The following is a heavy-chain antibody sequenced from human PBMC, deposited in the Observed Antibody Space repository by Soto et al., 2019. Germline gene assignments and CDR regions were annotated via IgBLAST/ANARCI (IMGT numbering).Heavy chain of an antibody. Sequence: SQTLSLTCAISGDSVSSNSAAWNWIRQSPSRGLEWLGRTYYRSKWYNDYAVSVKSRITINPDTSKNQFSLQLNSVTPEDTAVYYCARDWVYSSSAGTNWFDLCGQGTLVTVSS. CDR1: GDSVSSNSAA. J-gene: IGHJ5*02. D-gene: IGHD6-6*01. V-gene: IGHV6-1*01. CDR3: ARDWVYSSSAGTNWFDL. CDR2: TYYRSKWYN.